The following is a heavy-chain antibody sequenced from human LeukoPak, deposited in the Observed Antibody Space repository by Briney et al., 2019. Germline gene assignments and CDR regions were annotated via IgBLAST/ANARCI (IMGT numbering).Heavy chain of an antibody. V-gene: IGHV1-8*01. CDR1: GYTFTTYD. CDR3: VRGGGVRSWPNRWFDP. CDR2: INPATGNR. Sequence: ASVKVSCKASGYTFTTYDINWVRQAPGQGLEWMGWINPATGNRGYRQKFQDRVTITSDTSVSTSYMELSSLRSEDTAVYYCVRGGGVRSWPNRWFDPWGQGTLVTISS. J-gene: IGHJ5*02. D-gene: IGHD3-3*01.